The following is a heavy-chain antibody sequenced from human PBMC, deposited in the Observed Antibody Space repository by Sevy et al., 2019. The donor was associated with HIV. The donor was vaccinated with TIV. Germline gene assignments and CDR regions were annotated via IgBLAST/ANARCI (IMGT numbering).Heavy chain of an antibody. CDR3: AKDRIWELGDAFDI. D-gene: IGHD1-7*01. Sequence: GGSLRLSCAASGFAFSTYSMSWVRQAPGKGLEWVSGLSGNGGSTNYADSVKGRFALSRDNSKNTLYLQMNNLRAEDTAIYFCAKDRIWELGDAFDIWGQGTMVTVSS. J-gene: IGHJ3*02. V-gene: IGHV3-23*01. CDR1: GFAFSTYS. CDR2: LSGNGGST.